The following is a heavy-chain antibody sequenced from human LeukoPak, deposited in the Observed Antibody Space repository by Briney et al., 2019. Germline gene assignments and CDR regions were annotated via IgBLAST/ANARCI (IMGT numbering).Heavy chain of an antibody. CDR2: INSNRGGT. V-gene: IGHV1-2*02. Sequence: ASVKVSCKASGYTFTGYYMHWVRQAPGQGLEWMGWINSNRGGTNYAQKFQGRVTMTRDTSISTAYMELSRLRSDDTAVYYCALLPTVVVVAGRVGYWGQGTLVTVSS. J-gene: IGHJ4*02. CDR1: GYTFTGYY. CDR3: ALLPTVVVVAGRVGY. D-gene: IGHD2-15*01.